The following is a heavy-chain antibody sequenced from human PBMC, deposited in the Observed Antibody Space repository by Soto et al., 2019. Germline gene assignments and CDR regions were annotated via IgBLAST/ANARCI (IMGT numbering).Heavy chain of an antibody. J-gene: IGHJ6*02. CDR1: GGSFSGYY. Sequence: SETLSLTCAVYGGSFSGYYWSWIRQPPGKGLEWIGEINHSGSTNHNPSLKSRVTISVDTSKNQFSLKLSSVTAADTAVYYCARFSGWYFGYYYGMDVWGQGTTVTVSS. V-gene: IGHV4-34*01. CDR3: ARFSGWYFGYYYGMDV. D-gene: IGHD6-19*01. CDR2: INHSGST.